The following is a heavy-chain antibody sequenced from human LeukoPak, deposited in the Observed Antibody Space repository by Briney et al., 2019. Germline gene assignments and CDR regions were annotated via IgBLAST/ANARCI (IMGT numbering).Heavy chain of an antibody. V-gene: IGHV4-39*07. J-gene: IGHJ6*03. CDR3: ARGYCSGGSCYRTYYYYYMDV. CDR1: GGSISSSSYY. Sequence: PSETLSLTCTVSGGSISSSSYYWGWIRQPPGKGLEWIGSIYYSGSTNYNPSLKSRVTISVDTSKNQFSLKLSSVTAADTAVYYCARGYCSGGSCYRTYYYYYMDVWGKGTTVTVSS. CDR2: IYYSGST. D-gene: IGHD2-15*01.